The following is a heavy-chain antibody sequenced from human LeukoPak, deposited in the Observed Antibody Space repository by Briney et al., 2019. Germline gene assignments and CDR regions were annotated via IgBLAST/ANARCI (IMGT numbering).Heavy chain of an antibody. D-gene: IGHD2-8*01. V-gene: IGHV1-2*02. J-gene: IGHJ4*02. Sequence: ASVKVSFTGSASTFSDYYNYLVREAPGHGPEWMGWTNPNIGSTNSAQKFQGRLTMTRDTSISTAYMELSGLRSDDTAVYYCAKDIIVPQSEMLHYWGQGTLVTVSS. CDR2: TNPNIGST. CDR1: ASTFSDYY. CDR3: AKDIIVPQSEMLHY.